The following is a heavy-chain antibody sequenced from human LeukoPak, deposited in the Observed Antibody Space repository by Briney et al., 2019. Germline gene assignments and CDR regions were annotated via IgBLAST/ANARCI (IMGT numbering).Heavy chain of an antibody. V-gene: IGHV5-51*01. CDR2: IYPGDSDT. Sequence: GESLKISCKGSGYSFTSYWIGWVRQMPGKGLEWMGIIYPGDSDTRYSPSFQGQVTISADKSISTAYLQWSSLKASDTAMYYCARPYCSSTSCQYYLDYWGQGTLVTVSS. J-gene: IGHJ4*02. CDR3: ARPYCSSTSCQYYLDY. D-gene: IGHD2-2*01. CDR1: GYSFTSYW.